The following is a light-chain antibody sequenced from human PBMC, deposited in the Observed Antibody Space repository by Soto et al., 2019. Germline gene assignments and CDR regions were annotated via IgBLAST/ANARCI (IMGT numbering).Light chain of an antibody. CDR2: ASS. V-gene: IGKV1-39*01. CDR3: QQSYLTPLT. Sequence: DIQMTQSPSSLSTSVGDRVTITCRASQSISSYLNWYQQKPGKAPKLLIYASSSLQSGVPSRFXGSGSGTDFTLTISSLQPEDFATYYCQQSYLTPLTFGGGTKVEIK. CDR1: QSISSY. J-gene: IGKJ4*01.